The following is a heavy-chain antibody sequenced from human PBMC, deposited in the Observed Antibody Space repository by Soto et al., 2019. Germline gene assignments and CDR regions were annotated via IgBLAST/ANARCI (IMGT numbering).Heavy chain of an antibody. CDR3: ASGIVATVNYYFDS. D-gene: IGHD5-12*01. V-gene: IGHV1-46*03. Sequence: QVQLVQSGAEVKKPGASVKVSCKASGYTFTSYYMHWVRQAPGQGLEWMGIINPSDDSTSYAEKFQGRVTMTRDTSTNTVYMELSSLRSEDTAMYYCASGIVATVNYYFDSWGQGTLVTVSS. J-gene: IGHJ4*02. CDR1: GYTFTSYY. CDR2: INPSDDST.